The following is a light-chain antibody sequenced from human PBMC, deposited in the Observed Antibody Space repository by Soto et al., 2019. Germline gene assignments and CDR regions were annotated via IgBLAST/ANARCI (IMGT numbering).Light chain of an antibody. Sequence: QSALTQPASVSRSPGQSITISCTGTSSDVGGYNYVSWYQQHPGKAPKLMIYEVSNRPSGVSNRSSGSKSGNTASLTISGLQAEDEADYYCSSYTSSTVVFGGGTKLTVL. CDR2: EVS. J-gene: IGLJ2*01. CDR3: SSYTSSTVV. V-gene: IGLV2-14*01. CDR1: SSDVGGYNY.